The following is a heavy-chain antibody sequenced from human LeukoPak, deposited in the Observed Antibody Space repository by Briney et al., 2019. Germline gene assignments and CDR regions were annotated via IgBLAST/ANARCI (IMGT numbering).Heavy chain of an antibody. CDR1: GGTFSSYA. D-gene: IGHD3-22*01. J-gene: IGHJ3*02. Sequence: GASVKVSCKASGGTFSSYAISWVRQAPGQGLEWMGGIIPIFGTANYAQKFQGRVTITADESTSTAYMELSSLRSEDTAVYYCARNYDSSGYYEGRGAFDIWGQGTMVTVSS. CDR2: IIPIFGTA. V-gene: IGHV1-69*13. CDR3: ARNYDSSGYYEGRGAFDI.